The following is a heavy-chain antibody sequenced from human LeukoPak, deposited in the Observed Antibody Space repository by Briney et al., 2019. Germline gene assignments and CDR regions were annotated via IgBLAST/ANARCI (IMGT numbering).Heavy chain of an antibody. CDR1: GFTFSRNS. V-gene: IGHV3-48*04. J-gene: IGHJ6*03. D-gene: IGHD3-3*01. CDR3: ARPLESYYYMDV. CDR2: ISSKNVI. Sequence: GSLRLSCAASGFTFSRNSMSWVRQAPGKGLEWVSYISSKNVIYYADSVKGRFTISRDNAKNSLYLQMNSLRAEDTAVYYCARPLESYYYMDVWGKGTTVTVSS.